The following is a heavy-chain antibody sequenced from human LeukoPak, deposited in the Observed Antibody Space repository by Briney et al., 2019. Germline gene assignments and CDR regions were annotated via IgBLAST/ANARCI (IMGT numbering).Heavy chain of an antibody. V-gene: IGHV3-9*01. Sequence: GGSLRLSCAASGFTFDDYAMHWVPEARGKGLEWVSGISWNSGSIGYADSVKGRFTISRDNAKNSLYLQMNSLRAEDTALYYCAKVGMATITSYYFDYWGQGTLVTVSS. CDR2: ISWNSGSI. J-gene: IGHJ4*02. D-gene: IGHD5-24*01. CDR1: GFTFDDYA. CDR3: AKVGMATITSYYFDY.